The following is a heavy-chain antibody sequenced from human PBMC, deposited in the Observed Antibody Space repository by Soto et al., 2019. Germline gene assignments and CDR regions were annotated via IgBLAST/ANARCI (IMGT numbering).Heavy chain of an antibody. CDR3: AREGYIVVVVSAPAFDYYYGMEV. Sequence: SVKVSCKASGGTFSSYAISWVRQAPGQGLEWMGGIIPIFGTANYAQKFQGRVTITADESTSTAYMELSSLRSEDTAVYYCAREGYIVVVVSAPAFDYYYGMEVWGQGTTVTVSS. CDR1: GGTFSSYA. V-gene: IGHV1-69*13. D-gene: IGHD2-15*01. CDR2: IIPIFGTA. J-gene: IGHJ6*02.